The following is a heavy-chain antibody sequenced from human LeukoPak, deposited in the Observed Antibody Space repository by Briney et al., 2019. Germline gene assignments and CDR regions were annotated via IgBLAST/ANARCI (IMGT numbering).Heavy chain of an antibody. V-gene: IGHV3-23*01. CDR2: ISGSGGST. D-gene: IGHD2-2*01. CDR3: AKAGCSSTSCYAFGNYYYGMDV. J-gene: IGHJ6*02. CDR1: GFTFSSYA. Sequence: GGSLRLSCAASGFTFSSYAMSWVRQAPGKGLEWVSAISGSGGSTYYADSVKGRFTISRDNSKNTLYLQMNSLRAEDTAVYYCAKAGCSSTSCYAFGNYYYGMDVWGQGTTVTVSS.